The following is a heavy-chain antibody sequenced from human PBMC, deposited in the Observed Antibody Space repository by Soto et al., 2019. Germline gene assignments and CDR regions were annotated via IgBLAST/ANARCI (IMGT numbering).Heavy chain of an antibody. D-gene: IGHD2-2*01. J-gene: IGHJ4*02. CDR1: GYTLTELS. CDR2: FDPEDGET. CDR3: ATRYCSSTSCYPPTPPFDY. V-gene: IGHV1-24*01. Sequence: ASVKVSCKVSGYTLTELSMHWVRQAPGKGLEWMGGFDPEDGETIYAQKFQGRVTMTRNTSISTAYMELSSLRSEDTAVYYCATRYCSSTSCYPPTPPFDYWGQGTLVTVSS.